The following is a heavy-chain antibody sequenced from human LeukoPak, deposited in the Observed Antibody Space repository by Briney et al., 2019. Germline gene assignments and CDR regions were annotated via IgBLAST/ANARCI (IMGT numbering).Heavy chain of an antibody. CDR2: IDYSGST. J-gene: IGHJ4*02. D-gene: IGHD3-10*01. Sequence: SETLSLTCTVSGGSIRSHHWSWLRQPPGKGLKCVGYIDYSGSTNYNPSLKSRVTISEDTSKNQFSLKLSSVTAADTAVYYCARKGYFGSESYFDYWGPGTLVTVSS. V-gene: IGHV4-59*11. CDR1: GGSIRSHH. CDR3: ARKGYFGSESYFDY.